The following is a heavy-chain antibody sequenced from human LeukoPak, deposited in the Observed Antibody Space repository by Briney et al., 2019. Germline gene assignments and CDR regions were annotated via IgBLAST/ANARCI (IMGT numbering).Heavy chain of an antibody. CDR1: GFTFSRYS. Sequence: GVSLRLSCAASGFTFSRYSMNWVRQAPGKGLEWVSCITGNSEYIFYADSVKGRFTISRDNAKNSLYLQMNSLRAEDTAVYYCARGGGTTPRDGLYDFWSGYSYWGQGTLVTVSS. CDR3: ARGGGTTPRDGLYDFWSGYSY. CDR2: ITGNSEYI. J-gene: IGHJ4*02. D-gene: IGHD3-3*01. V-gene: IGHV3-21*01.